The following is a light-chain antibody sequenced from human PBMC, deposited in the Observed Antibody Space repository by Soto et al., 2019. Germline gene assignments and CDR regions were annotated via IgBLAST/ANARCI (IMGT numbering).Light chain of an antibody. CDR2: DAS. CDR3: QQRSNWPRT. V-gene: IGKV3-11*01. J-gene: IGKJ2*01. CDR1: QRVSSY. Sequence: EVVLTQSPATLSLFPGERATLSCRASQRVSSYLAWYQQKPGQAPRLLIYDASNRATGIPARFSGSGSGTDSTLTISSLEPEDFAVYYCQQRSNWPRTFGQGTKLEIK.